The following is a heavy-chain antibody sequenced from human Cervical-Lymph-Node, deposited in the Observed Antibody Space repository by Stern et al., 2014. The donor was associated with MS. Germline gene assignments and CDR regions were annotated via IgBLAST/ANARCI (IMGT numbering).Heavy chain of an antibody. V-gene: IGHV3-21*01. CDR1: GFTFSAYS. J-gene: IGHJ4*02. CDR3: ARGEDTAAFDY. Sequence: EVQLVESGGGLVKPGGSLRLSCATSGFTFSAYSMNWVRQAPGKGLEWVSSITSSRSYTYYADSVKGRFTISRVKAKKSLYLQMNSLRAEDTAVYYCARGEDTAAFDYGGQGILVTVSS. D-gene: IGHD5-18*01. CDR2: ITSSRSYT.